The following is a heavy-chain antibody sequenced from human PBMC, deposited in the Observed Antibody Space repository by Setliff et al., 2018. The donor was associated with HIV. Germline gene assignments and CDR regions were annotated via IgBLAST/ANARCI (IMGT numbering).Heavy chain of an antibody. V-gene: IGHV4-61*02. D-gene: IGHD6-6*01. CDR2: IHTSGNT. Sequence: SETLSLTCTVSGGSISSGDYYWTWIRQPAGKGLQWIGRIHTSGNTNYNPSLKSRVTISVDTSKSQFSLKLSSLTAADTAVYYCARDHSSSPLAVQWGQGTLVTVSS. CDR3: ARDHSSSPLAVQ. J-gene: IGHJ4*02. CDR1: GGSISSGDYY.